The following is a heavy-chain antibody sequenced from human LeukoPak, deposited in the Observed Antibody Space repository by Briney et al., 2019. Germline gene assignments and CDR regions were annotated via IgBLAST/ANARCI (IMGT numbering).Heavy chain of an antibody. CDR1: GFTFSNYW. CDR3: ARGGGATDY. J-gene: IGHJ4*02. Sequence: GESLRLSCAASGFTFSNYWMNWVRQAPGKGLEWVANIKQDGSEKYYVDSVKGRFTISRDNAKNSLYLQMNSLRAEDTAVYYCARGGGATDYWGQGTLVTVSS. V-gene: IGHV3-7*01. D-gene: IGHD1-26*01. CDR2: IKQDGSEK.